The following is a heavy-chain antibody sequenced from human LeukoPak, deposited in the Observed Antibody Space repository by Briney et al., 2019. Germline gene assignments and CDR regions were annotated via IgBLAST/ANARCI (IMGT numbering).Heavy chain of an antibody. CDR1: GYTFTGNY. CDR2: INTKSGGT. D-gene: IGHD1-1*01. Sequence: ASVKVSCKTSGYTFTGNYIHWVRQAPGQGLEWLGWINTKSGGTKNAREVQGRVTITGDTSISTAYMELSRLTSDDTAVYYCARATNWTDAGIDYWGQGSLVTVSS. J-gene: IGHJ4*02. CDR3: ARATNWTDAGIDY. V-gene: IGHV1-2*02.